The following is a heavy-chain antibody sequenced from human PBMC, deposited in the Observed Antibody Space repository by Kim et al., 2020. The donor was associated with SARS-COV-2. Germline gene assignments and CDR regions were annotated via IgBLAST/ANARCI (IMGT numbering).Heavy chain of an antibody. J-gene: IGHJ1*01. D-gene: IGHD3-3*01. V-gene: IGHV3-23*01. Sequence: GGSLRLSCAASGFTFSSYAMSWVRQAPGKGLEWVSAISGSGGSTYYADSVKGRFTISRDNSKNTLYLQMNSLRAEDTAVYYCAKGKYYDFWSGRLQYFQHWGQGTLVTVSS. CDR3: AKGKYYDFWSGRLQYFQH. CDR1: GFTFSSYA. CDR2: ISGSGGST.